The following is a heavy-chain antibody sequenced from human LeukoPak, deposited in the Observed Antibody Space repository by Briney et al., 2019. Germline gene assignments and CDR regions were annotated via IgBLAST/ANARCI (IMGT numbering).Heavy chain of an antibody. J-gene: IGHJ4*02. D-gene: IGHD5-24*01. Sequence: ASVKVSCKASGYTFTDYYMHWVRQAPGQGLEWMGWINPNSGGTNYAQKFQGRVTMTRDTSISTAYMELSRLRSDDTAVYYCALDGYHLGYFDYWGQGTLVTVSS. CDR3: ALDGYHLGYFDY. V-gene: IGHV1-2*02. CDR1: GYTFTDYY. CDR2: INPNSGGT.